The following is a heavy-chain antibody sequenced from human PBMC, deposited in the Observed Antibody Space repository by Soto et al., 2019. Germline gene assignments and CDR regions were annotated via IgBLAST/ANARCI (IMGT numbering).Heavy chain of an antibody. Sequence: GESLKISCKASGYIFIDYWIGWVRQMPGKGLEWMGIVYPRDSDTRYSPSFQGQVTISADGSTGTAFLQWRSLKASDTALYYCARPPLPGYSIHFNSWDQGTRVTVSS. CDR3: ARPPLPGYSIHFNS. CDR1: GYIFIDYW. CDR2: VYPRDSDT. V-gene: IGHV5-51*01. J-gene: IGHJ4*02. D-gene: IGHD2-15*01.